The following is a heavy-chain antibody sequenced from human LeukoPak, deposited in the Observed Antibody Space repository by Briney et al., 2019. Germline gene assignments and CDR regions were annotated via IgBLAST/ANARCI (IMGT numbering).Heavy chain of an antibody. CDR2: IYYSGST. CDR1: GGSISSGSYA. CDR3: ARHLRGIAAAAPAYYYYGMDV. V-gene: IGHV4-61*01. J-gene: IGHJ6*02. Sequence: SETLSLTCTVSGGSISSGSYAWSWIRQPPVKGLEWFGYIYYSGSTNYNRARKSQVTISVDTSKNQFSLKLSSVTAAHTAVYYCARHLRGIAAAAPAYYYYGMDVWGQGTTVTVSS. D-gene: IGHD6-13*01.